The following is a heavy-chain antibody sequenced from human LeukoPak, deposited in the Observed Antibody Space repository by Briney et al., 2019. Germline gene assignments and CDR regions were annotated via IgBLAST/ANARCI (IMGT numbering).Heavy chain of an antibody. CDR2: IYSGGST. Sequence: PGGSLRLSCAGSEFTVNSNYMIWVRQAPGKGLEWVSLIYSGGSTYNADSVKDRFTISRDNSKNTVYLQMNSLRAEDTAVYYCVRADAKKTAMVDYWGRGTLVAVSS. CDR1: EFTVNSNY. D-gene: IGHD5-18*01. J-gene: IGHJ4*02. V-gene: IGHV3-66*01. CDR3: VRADAKKTAMVDY.